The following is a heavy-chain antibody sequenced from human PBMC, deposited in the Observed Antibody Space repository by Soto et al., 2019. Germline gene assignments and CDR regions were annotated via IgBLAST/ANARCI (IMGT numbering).Heavy chain of an antibody. CDR1: GGSISSGGYS. J-gene: IGHJ4*02. D-gene: IGHD3-3*01. V-gene: IGHV4-30-2*01. CDR3: ARVNLTIFGSLDY. CDR2: IYHSGST. Sequence: PSETLSLTCAVSGGSISSGGYSWSWIRQPPGKGLEWIGYIYHSGSTYYNPSLKSRVTISVDRSKNQFSLKLSSVTAADTAVYYCARVNLTIFGSLDYWGQGTLVTVSS.